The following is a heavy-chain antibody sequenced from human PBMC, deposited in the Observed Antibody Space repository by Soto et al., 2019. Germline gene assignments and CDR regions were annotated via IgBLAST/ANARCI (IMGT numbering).Heavy chain of an antibody. Sequence: KTSETLSLTCTVPGGSMSSYYWTWIRQPPGKGLEWIGFIHYGGGTVYNPAPRSRVSVTVETSKKQFSLIQSSGTAADTAVYYCGGARYGGVGATYCDSWGQGALVTVSS. CDR3: GGARYGGVGATYCDS. V-gene: IGHV4-59*01. CDR2: IHYGGGT. J-gene: IGHJ4*02. CDR1: GGSMSSYY. D-gene: IGHD1-26*01.